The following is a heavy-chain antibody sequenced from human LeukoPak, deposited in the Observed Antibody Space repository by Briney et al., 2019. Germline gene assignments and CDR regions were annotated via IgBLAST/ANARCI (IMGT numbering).Heavy chain of an antibody. CDR3: ARSEDIVLVPAAREYYYYYGMDV. CDR2: ISSSGSTI. Sequence: GGSLRLSCAASGFTFSDYYMSWIRQAPGKGLEWVSYISSSGSTIYYADSVKGRFTISRDNAKNSLYLQMNSLRAEDTAVYYCARSEDIVLVPAAREYYYYYGMDVWGQGTTVTVSS. V-gene: IGHV3-11*01. J-gene: IGHJ6*02. D-gene: IGHD2-2*01. CDR1: GFTFSDYY.